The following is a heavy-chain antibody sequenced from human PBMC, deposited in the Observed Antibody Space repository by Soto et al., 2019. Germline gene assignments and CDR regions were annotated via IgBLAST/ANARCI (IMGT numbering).Heavy chain of an antibody. Sequence: RXSVKVSCKASGGTLSSYAISWVRQAPGQGLEWMGGIIPIFGTANYAQKFQGRVTITADKSTSTAYMELSSLRSEDTAVYYFARARDGMDVWGQGTTVTGSS. V-gene: IGHV1-69*06. J-gene: IGHJ6*02. CDR2: IIPIFGTA. CDR1: GGTLSSYA. CDR3: ARARDGMDV.